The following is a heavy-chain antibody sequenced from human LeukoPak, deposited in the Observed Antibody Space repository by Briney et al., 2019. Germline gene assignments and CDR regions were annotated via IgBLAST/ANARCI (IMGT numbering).Heavy chain of an antibody. CDR2: IWYDGSNK. D-gene: IGHD5-24*01. Sequence: QPGRSLRLSCAASGFTFSSYGMHWVRQAPGKGLEWVAVIWYDGSNKYYADSVKGRFTISRDNPKNTLYLQMNSLRAEDTAVYYCAKQPRVGRLQLPGSAEYFQHWGQGTLVTVSS. J-gene: IGHJ1*01. CDR1: GFTFSSYG. CDR3: AKQPRVGRLQLPGSAEYFQH. V-gene: IGHV3-33*06.